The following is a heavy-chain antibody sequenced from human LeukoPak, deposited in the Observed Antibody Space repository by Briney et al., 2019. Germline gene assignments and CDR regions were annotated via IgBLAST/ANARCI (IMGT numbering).Heavy chain of an antibody. V-gene: IGHV1-18*01. CDR1: GYTFTSYG. J-gene: IGHJ3*02. CDR3: ARPDWVEWGRGAFDI. Sequence: GASVKVSCKASGYTFTSYGISWVRQAPGQGLEWMGWISAYNGNTNYAQKLQGRVTMTTDTSTSTAYMELRSLRSDDTAVYYCARPDWVEWGRGAFDIWGQGTMVTVSS. CDR2: ISAYNGNT. D-gene: IGHD3-3*01.